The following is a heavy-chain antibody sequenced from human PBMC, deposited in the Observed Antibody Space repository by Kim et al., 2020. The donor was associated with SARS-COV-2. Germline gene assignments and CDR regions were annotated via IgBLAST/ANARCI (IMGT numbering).Heavy chain of an antibody. V-gene: IGHV4-34*01. CDR3: ARSIAAAGRRAFDI. CDR1: GGSFSGYY. D-gene: IGHD6-13*01. Sequence: SETLSLTCAVHGGSFSGYYWSWIRQPPGKELEWIGEINHSGSTNYNPSLKSRVTISLDTSKNQFSLKLSSVTAADTAVYYCARSIAAAGRRAFDIWGQGT. CDR2: INHSGST. J-gene: IGHJ3*02.